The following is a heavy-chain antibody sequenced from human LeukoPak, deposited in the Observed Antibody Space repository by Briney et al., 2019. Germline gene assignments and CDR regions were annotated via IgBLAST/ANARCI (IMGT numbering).Heavy chain of an antibody. V-gene: IGHV1-46*01. CDR1: GYTSTGYY. CDR2: INPSGGTT. CDR3: ARDQGSSFFLFDY. D-gene: IGHD6-13*01. Sequence: GASVKVSCKASGYTSTGYYMHWVRQAPGQGLEWMGIINPSGGTTSYAQKFQGRVTMTRDTSTSVVYMELSSLTSEDTAVYYCARDQGSSFFLFDYWGQGTLVTVSS. J-gene: IGHJ4*02.